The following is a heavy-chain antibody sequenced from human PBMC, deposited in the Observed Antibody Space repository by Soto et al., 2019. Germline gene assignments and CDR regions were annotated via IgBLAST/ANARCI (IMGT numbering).Heavy chain of an antibody. D-gene: IGHD3-10*01. Sequence: QVQLVESGGGVVQPGRSLRLSCAASGFTFSSYGMHWVRQAPGKGVEWVAVIWYDGSNKYYADSVKGRFTISRDNSKNTLYLQMNSLRAEDTAVYYCARDGWFGESYGYWGQGTLVTVSS. CDR3: ARDGWFGESYGY. J-gene: IGHJ4*02. CDR2: IWYDGSNK. V-gene: IGHV3-33*01. CDR1: GFTFSSYG.